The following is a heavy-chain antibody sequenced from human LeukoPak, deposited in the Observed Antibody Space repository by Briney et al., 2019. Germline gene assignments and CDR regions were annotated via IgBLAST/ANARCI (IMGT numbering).Heavy chain of an antibody. CDR1: GYTFTSYS. J-gene: IGHJ4*02. CDR3: ARDRVQLWLMAVDY. CDR2: ISAYNGNT. D-gene: IGHD5-18*01. V-gene: IGHV1-18*01. Sequence: GASVKVSCKASGYTFTSYSISWVRQAPGQGLEWMGWISAYNGNTNYAQKLQGRVTMTTDTSTSTSYMELRSLRSDDTAVYYCARDRVQLWLMAVDYWGQGTLVTVSS.